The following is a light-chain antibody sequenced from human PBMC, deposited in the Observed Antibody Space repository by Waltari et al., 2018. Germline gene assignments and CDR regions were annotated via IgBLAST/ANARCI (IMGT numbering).Light chain of an antibody. Sequence: EIVLTQSPGTLSLSPGERATLSCRASQSVSRYLAWYQQRPGQPPRLLIYDTSTRATVIPDRFSGSGSGTDFSLTISRLEPEDFAVYYCQKYGTLPATFGQGTKVEI. CDR2: DTS. V-gene: IGKV3-20*01. CDR1: QSVSRY. CDR3: QKYGTLPAT. J-gene: IGKJ1*01.